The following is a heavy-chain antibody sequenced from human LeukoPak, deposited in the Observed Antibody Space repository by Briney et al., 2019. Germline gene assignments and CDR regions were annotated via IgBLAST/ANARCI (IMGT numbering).Heavy chain of an antibody. CDR1: GFTFSSYA. V-gene: IGHV3-23*01. J-gene: IGHJ4*02. D-gene: IGHD6-13*01. CDR3: AKKPEDSIAAAPEFDY. CDR2: ISGSGGST. Sequence: GGSLRLSCAASGFTFSSYAMSWVRQAPGKGLEWVSAISGSGGSTYYADSVKGRFTISRDNSKNTLYLQINSLRAEDTAVYYCAKKPEDSIAAAPEFDYWGQGTLVTVSS.